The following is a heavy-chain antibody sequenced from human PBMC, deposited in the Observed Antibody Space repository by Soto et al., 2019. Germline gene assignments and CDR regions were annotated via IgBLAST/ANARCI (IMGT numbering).Heavy chain of an antibody. CDR2: ISSSGSTI. J-gene: IGHJ6*02. D-gene: IGHD3-22*01. Sequence: GSLGLACAACGFTVSDYYVSWIRQAPGKGLEWVSYISSSGSTIYYSDSVKGRLTISRDNAKNSLYLQMNSLRAEDSAVYYCARAYYDCSGNHCVKSYYYYVMDVWGQGTTVTVSS. CDR3: ARAYYDCSGNHCVKSYYYYVMDV. V-gene: IGHV3-11*01. CDR1: GFTVSDYY.